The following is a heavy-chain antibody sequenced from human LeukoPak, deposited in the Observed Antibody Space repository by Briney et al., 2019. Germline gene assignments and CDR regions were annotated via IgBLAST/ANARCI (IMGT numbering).Heavy chain of an antibody. V-gene: IGHV3-30*04. Sequence: GGSLRLSCAASGFTFSSYAMHWVRQAPGKGLEWVAVISYDGSNKYYADSVKGRFTISRDNSKNTLYLQMNSLRAEDTAVYYCAREGRGIVGARVIMDVWGKGTTVTVSS. CDR3: AREGRGIVGARVIMDV. J-gene: IGHJ6*03. CDR2: ISYDGSNK. D-gene: IGHD1-26*01. CDR1: GFTFSSYA.